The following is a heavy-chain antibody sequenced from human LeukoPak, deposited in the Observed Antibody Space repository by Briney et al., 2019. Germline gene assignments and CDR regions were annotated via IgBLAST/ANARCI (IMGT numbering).Heavy chain of an antibody. D-gene: IGHD3-10*01. CDR1: GFTFSNAW. CDR3: TRDRSYGY. J-gene: IGHJ4*02. CDR2: IKSKTDGATT. V-gene: IGHV3-15*01. Sequence: GGSLRLSCAASGFTFSNAWMSWVRQAPGEGLEWVGRIKSKTDGATTDYAAPVKGRFTISRDDSNNTLYLQMNSLKTEDTALYYCTRDRSYGYWGQGTLVTVSS.